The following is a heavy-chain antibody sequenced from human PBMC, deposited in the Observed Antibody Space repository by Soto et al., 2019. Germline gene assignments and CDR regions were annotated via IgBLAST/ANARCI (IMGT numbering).Heavy chain of an antibody. D-gene: IGHD3-10*01. V-gene: IGHV3-53*01. CDR2: IYPDDRT. CDR3: ARDLPLWFGESKYGMDV. Sequence: GGSLRLSCAASGFTVSSNYMSWVRQAPGKGLEWVSVIYPDDRTFYADSVRGRFTISRDNSRNTLHLQMNSLRAEDTAVYYCARDLPLWFGESKYGMDVWGQGTTVTVSS. J-gene: IGHJ6*02. CDR1: GFTVSSNY.